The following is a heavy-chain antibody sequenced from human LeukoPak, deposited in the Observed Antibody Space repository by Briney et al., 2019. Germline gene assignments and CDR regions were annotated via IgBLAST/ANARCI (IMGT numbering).Heavy chain of an antibody. J-gene: IGHJ5*02. CDR1: GGTFSSYA. D-gene: IGHD3-3*01. Sequence: GASVKVSCKASGGTFSSYATSWVRQAPGQGLEWMGGIIPIFGTANYAQKFQGRVTITTDESTSTAYMELSSLRSEDTAVYYCAREPYDFWSGPKPNWFDPWGQGTLVTVSS. V-gene: IGHV1-69*05. CDR2: IIPIFGTA. CDR3: AREPYDFWSGPKPNWFDP.